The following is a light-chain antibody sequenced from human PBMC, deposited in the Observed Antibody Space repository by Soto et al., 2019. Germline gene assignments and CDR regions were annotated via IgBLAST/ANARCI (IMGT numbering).Light chain of an antibody. V-gene: IGLV2-14*01. Sequence: VLTPPASLSGNPAHSSIISWTGTRSDVGGYDYVSWYEQHPGKAAILMIYDVSNRPSGVSNRVSGSKSGNTASLTLSGLQAEDEADYYCSSYTNSSTRVFGTGTKVTGL. CDR2: DVS. J-gene: IGLJ1*01. CDR1: RSDVGGYDY. CDR3: SSYTNSSTRV.